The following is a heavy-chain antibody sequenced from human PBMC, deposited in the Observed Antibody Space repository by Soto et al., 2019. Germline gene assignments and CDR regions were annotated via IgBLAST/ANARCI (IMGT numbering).Heavy chain of an antibody. V-gene: IGHV3-66*01. CDR2: IYSGTTT. D-gene: IGHD6-19*01. CDR1: GFSVSPHY. CDR3: ARSSGWNRFDF. Sequence: EVLLVESGGGLVQPGGSLRLSCAVSGFSVSPHYMNWVRQAPGKGLEWVSAIYSGTTTNYGDSVKGRFTISRDHSKNTLYLQMDSLRAEDTAVYYCARSSGWNRFDFWGQGTLVTGSS. J-gene: IGHJ4*02.